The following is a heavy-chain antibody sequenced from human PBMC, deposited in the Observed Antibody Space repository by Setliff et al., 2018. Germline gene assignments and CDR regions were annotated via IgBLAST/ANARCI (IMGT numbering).Heavy chain of an antibody. V-gene: IGHV3-21*01. CDR1: GFTFSSYS. D-gene: IGHD3-3*01. CDR3: ARSLGNYDFWSGYYID. Sequence: PGGSLRLSCAASGFTFSSYSMNWVRQAPGKGLEWVSSISSSSSYIYYADSVKGRFTISRDNAKNSLYLQMNSLRAEDTAVYYCARSLGNYDFWSGYYIDWGQGTLVTVSS. CDR2: ISSSSSYI. J-gene: IGHJ4*02.